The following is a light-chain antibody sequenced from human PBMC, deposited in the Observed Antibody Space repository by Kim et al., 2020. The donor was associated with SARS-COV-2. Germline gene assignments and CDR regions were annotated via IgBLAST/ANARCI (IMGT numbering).Light chain of an antibody. CDR3: QQYGSSPPYT. CDR2: GAS. CDR1: QIVSSSY. Sequence: SPEERATLYCRASQIVSSSYLAWYQQKPGQAPRLLIYGASSRATGITDRFSGSGSGTDFTLTISRLEPEDFAVYYCQQYGSSPPYTFGQGTKLEI. J-gene: IGKJ2*01. V-gene: IGKV3-20*01.